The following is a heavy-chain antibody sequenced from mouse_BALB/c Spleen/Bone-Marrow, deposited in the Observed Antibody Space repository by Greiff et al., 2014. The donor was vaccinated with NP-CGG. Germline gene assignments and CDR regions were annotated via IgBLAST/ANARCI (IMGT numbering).Heavy chain of an antibody. Sequence: VKLVESGAELVKPGASVRLSCKASGYSFTSYWIHWVKQRPGQGLEWIGEINPSNGRNNYNEKFKNKATLTVDKSSSTAYMQLSSLTSEDSAVYNCARYDGPAWFAYWGQGTLVTVST. D-gene: IGHD2-3*01. J-gene: IGHJ3*01. V-gene: IGHV1S81*02. CDR2: INPSNGRN. CDR3: ARYDGPAWFAY. CDR1: GYSFTSYW.